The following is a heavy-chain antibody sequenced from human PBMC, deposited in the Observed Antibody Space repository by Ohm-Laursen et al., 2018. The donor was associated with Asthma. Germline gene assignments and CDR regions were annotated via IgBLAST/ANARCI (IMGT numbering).Heavy chain of an antibody. V-gene: IGHV1-18*04. CDR3: ASSKGYGDYQSLDY. CDR1: GYTFTSYG. Sequence: GATVKISCKASGYTFTSYGISWVRQAPGQGLEWMGWISAYNGNTNYAQKFQGRVTITTDTSATTAFLELGSLRYEDTAVYYCASSKGYGDYQSLDYWGQGTLVTVSS. J-gene: IGHJ4*02. CDR2: ISAYNGNT. D-gene: IGHD4-17*01.